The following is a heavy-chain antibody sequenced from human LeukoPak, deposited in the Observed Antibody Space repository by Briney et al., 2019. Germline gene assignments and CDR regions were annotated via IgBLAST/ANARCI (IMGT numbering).Heavy chain of an antibody. CDR3: ARGRRDGYNLLDAFDI. CDR1: GFAFSSYG. CDR2: IHYDSSTE. V-gene: IGHV3-30*02. Sequence: PGGSLRLSCAASGFAFSSYGMHWVRQAPGKGLEWVAYIHYDSSTEDYADSLKGRFTISRDNAKNSLFLQMNSLRAEDTAVYYCARGRRDGYNLLDAFDIWGQGTVVTVSS. D-gene: IGHD5-24*01. J-gene: IGHJ3*02.